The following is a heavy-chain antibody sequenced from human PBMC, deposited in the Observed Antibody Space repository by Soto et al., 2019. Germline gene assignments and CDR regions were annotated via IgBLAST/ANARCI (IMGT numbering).Heavy chain of an antibody. CDR2: IYYSGST. D-gene: IGHD4-17*01. CDR1: GGSISSSSYY. V-gene: IGHV4-39*01. Sequence: SETLSLTCTVSGGSISSSSYYWGWIRQPPGKGLEWIGSIYYSGSTYYNPSLKSRVTISVDTSKNQFSLKLSSVTAADTAVYYCARQPRRDYPYYYGMDVWGRGTTVTVSS. J-gene: IGHJ6*02. CDR3: ARQPRRDYPYYYGMDV.